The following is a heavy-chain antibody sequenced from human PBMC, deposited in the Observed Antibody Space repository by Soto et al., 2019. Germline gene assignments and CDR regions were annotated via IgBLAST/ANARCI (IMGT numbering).Heavy chain of an antibody. V-gene: IGHV4-59*01. CDR2: ISSSGTI. CDR1: GGSLREYF. CDR3: ARDRKLVIPGNYYYYGMDV. Sequence: SETLFLTCSGSGGSLREYFWTWVRQPPGKGLEWIGYISSSGTIKYNSSLKSRVTISLDTSRNHFSLKLSSVTTADTAVYFCARDRKLVIPGNYYYYGMDVWGQGTTVTVSS. D-gene: IGHD3-9*01. J-gene: IGHJ6*02.